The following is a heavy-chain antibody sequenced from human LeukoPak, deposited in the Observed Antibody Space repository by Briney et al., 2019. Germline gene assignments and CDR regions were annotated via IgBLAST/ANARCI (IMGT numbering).Heavy chain of an antibody. V-gene: IGHV3-53*01. D-gene: IGHD2-15*01. CDR3: ARVGSSITWYFDL. Sequence: PGGSLRISCEASEFNVSRNYMTWVRQAPGKGLEWVSIIYRGGTTYYADSVKGRFIISRDNSKNRVYLQMNRLTAEDTAVYYCARVGSSITWYFDLWGRGTLVTVSS. CDR1: EFNVSRNY. J-gene: IGHJ2*01. CDR2: IYRGGTT.